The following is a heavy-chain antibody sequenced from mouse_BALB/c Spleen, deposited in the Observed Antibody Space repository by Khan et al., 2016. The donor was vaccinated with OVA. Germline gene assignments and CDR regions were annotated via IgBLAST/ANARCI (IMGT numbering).Heavy chain of an antibody. CDR1: GYSFTSYY. CDR2: IDPFSGGS. Sequence: VQLQQPGPELMKPGASVKISCKASGYSFTSYYIHSVMQRHGESLEWIGYIDPFSGGSTYNQKFKVKATLTVDKSSSTAYIHLSNLTSEDSAVYYCTRHGYVAWFTYWGQGTLVTVSA. J-gene: IGHJ3*01. CDR3: TRHGYVAWFTY. V-gene: IGHV1-31*01. D-gene: IGHD2-2*01.